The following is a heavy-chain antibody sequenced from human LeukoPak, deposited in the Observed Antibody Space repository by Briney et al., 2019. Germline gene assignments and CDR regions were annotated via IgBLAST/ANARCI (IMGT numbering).Heavy chain of an antibody. J-gene: IGHJ4*02. CDR3: ARAPSAGSYSFYYFDY. V-gene: IGHV4-4*07. CDR1: GGSISSYY. D-gene: IGHD3-10*01. Sequence: SETLSLTCTVSGGSISSYYWSWIRQPAGKGLEWIGRIYTSGSTNYIPSLKSRVTMSVGTSKNQFSLKLSSVTAADTAVYYCARAPSAGSYSFYYFDYWGQGALVTVSS. CDR2: IYTSGST.